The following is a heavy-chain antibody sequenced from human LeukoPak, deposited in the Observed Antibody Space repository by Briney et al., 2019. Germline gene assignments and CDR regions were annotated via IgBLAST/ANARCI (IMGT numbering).Heavy chain of an antibody. CDR1: GFTFSTYA. V-gene: IGHV3-23*01. D-gene: IGHD3-3*01. J-gene: IGHJ4*02. CDR3: AKGGQDFDFWRFDY. Sequence: SGGSLRLSCAASGFTFSTYAMSWVRQTPGKGLEWVSSISGSGGRTYYTNSVKGRFTISRENFKNTVYLEMNNLGAEDTALYYCAKGGQDFDFWRFDYWGQGNLVIVSS. CDR2: ISGSGGRT.